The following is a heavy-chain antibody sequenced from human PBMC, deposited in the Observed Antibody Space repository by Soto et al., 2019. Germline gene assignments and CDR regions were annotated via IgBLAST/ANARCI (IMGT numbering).Heavy chain of an antibody. CDR2: ISYDGSNK. V-gene: IGHV3-30*18. D-gene: IGHD6-25*01. CDR1: GFTFSSYG. CDR3: AKDRYSSGRGTLKSGLDYYYYYGMDV. J-gene: IGHJ6*02. Sequence: GGSLRLSCAASGFTFSSYGMHWVRQAPGKGLEWVAVISYDGSNKYYVDSVKGRFTISRDNSKNTLYLQMNSLRAEDTAVYYCAKDRYSSGRGTLKSGLDYYYYYGMDVWGQGTTVTVSS.